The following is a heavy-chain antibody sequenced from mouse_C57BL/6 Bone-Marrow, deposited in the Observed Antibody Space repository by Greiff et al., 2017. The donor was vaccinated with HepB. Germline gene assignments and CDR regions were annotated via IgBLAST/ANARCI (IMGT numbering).Heavy chain of an antibody. D-gene: IGHD1-1*01. J-gene: IGHJ4*01. CDR2: IYPGSGST. CDR1: GYTFTSYW. V-gene: IGHV1-55*01. CDR3: ARWSPITTVVAP. Sequence: VQLQQPGAELVKPGASVKMSCKASGYTFTSYWITWVKQRPGQGLEWIGDIYPGSGSTNYNEKFKSKATLTVDTSSSTAYMQLSSLTSEDSAVYYCARWSPITTVVAPWGQGTSVTVSS.